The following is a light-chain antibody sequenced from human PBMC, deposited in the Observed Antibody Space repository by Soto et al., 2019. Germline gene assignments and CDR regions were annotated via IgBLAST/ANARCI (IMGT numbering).Light chain of an antibody. V-gene: IGKV1-12*01. CDR1: QDISNW. J-gene: IGKJ4*01. Sequence: HMTQSPSSVSASVGYIVTITCRASQDISNWLAWYQQKPGKAPKLLIYAASTLESGVPSRFSGSGSGTDFTLTISSLQPEDFATYYCQQPKCWPRTFGGGTNVDIK. CDR2: AAS. CDR3: QQPKCWPRT.